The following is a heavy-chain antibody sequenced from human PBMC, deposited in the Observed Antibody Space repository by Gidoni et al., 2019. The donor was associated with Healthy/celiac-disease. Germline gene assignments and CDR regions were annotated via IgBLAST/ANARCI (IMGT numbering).Heavy chain of an antibody. V-gene: IGHV3-30-3*01. D-gene: IGHD3-10*01. Sequence: QVQLVESGGGVVQPGRSLRLSCAASGFTFSSYAMHWVRQAPGKGLEWVAVISYDGSNKYYADSVKGRFTISRDNSKNTLYLQMNSLRAEDTAVYYCARVRGEGYYGMDVWGQGTTVTVSS. CDR1: GFTFSSYA. CDR2: ISYDGSNK. J-gene: IGHJ6*02. CDR3: ARVRGEGYYGMDV.